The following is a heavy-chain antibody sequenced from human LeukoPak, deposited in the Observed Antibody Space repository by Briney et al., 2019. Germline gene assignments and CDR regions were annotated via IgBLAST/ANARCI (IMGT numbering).Heavy chain of an antibody. D-gene: IGHD3-10*01. Sequence: SETLSLTCAVSGYSISSGYYWGWIRQPPGKGLEWIGSIYHSGSTYYNPSLKSRVTISVDTSKNQFSLKLSSVTAADTAVYYCATLRGEAEIDYWGQGTLVTVSS. CDR2: IYHSGST. CDR3: ATLRGEAEIDY. V-gene: IGHV4-38-2*01. CDR1: GYSISSGYY. J-gene: IGHJ4*02.